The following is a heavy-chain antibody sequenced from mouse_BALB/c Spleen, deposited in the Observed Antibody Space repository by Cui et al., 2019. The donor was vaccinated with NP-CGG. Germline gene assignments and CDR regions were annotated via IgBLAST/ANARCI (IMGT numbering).Heavy chain of an antibody. J-gene: IGHJ2*01. D-gene: IGHD1-1*01. CDR1: GYTFTSYL. V-gene: IGHV1-72*01. CDR2: IDPNSGGT. CDR3: ARYDYYGRSYFDY. Sequence: QVPLQQPVAELLKPRAAVNLSRKASGYTFTSYLMHWLKQRPGRGLEWIGRIDPNSGGTKYNEKFKSKATLTVDKPSSTAYMQLSSLTSEDSAVYYCARYDYYGRSYFDYWGQGTTLTVSS.